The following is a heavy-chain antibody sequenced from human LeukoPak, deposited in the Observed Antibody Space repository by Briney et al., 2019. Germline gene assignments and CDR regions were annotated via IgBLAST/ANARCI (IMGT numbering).Heavy chain of an antibody. CDR2: IKQDGSEK. J-gene: IGHJ1*01. V-gene: IGHV3-7*03. D-gene: IGHD2-2*01. Sequence: GGSLGLSCAASGFTFSSYWMSWVRQAPGKGLEWVANIKQDGSEKYYVDSVKGRFTISRDNSKNTLYLQMNSLRAEDTAVYYCAKDSAPQQDIVVVPAAFEHWGQGTLVTVSS. CDR1: GFTFSSYW. CDR3: AKDSAPQQDIVVVPAAFEH.